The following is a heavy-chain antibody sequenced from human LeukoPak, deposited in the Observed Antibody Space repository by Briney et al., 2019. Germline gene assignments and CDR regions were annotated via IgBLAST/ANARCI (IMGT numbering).Heavy chain of an antibody. CDR1: GFTFTTYW. CDR3: ARKAHGGRVWGSSRTGDAFDI. J-gene: IGHJ3*02. V-gene: IGHV3-7*01. CDR2: IKQDINEK. D-gene: IGHD3-16*02. Sequence: GGSLSLSCAASGFTFTTYWMNWVRQAPGKGLEWVANIKQDINEKYYVDSVKGRFTISRDNAKNSLYLQMNSLRAEDTAVYYCARKAHGGRVWGSSRTGDAFDIWGQGTMVTVSS.